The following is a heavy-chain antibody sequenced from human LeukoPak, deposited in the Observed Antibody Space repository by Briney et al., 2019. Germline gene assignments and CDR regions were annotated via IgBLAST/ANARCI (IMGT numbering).Heavy chain of an antibody. V-gene: IGHV3-21*01. CDR1: GFTFSSYT. CDR3: ARTYGGFDY. J-gene: IGHJ4*02. CDR2: ISRTSIYI. D-gene: IGHD4-23*01. Sequence: GGSLRLSCAASGFTFSSYTMNWVRQAPGKGLEWVSSISRTSIYIYYADSVKGRFTISRDNAKNTLYLQMNSLRAEDTAVYYCARTYGGFDYWGQGTLVTVSS.